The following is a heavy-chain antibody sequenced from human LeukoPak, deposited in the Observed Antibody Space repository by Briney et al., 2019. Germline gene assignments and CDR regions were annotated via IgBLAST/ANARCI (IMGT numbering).Heavy chain of an antibody. CDR3: ARDIGYCSGGSCYGIDY. Sequence: GGSLRLSCAASGFTFSSYGMHWVRQAPGKGLEWVAFIRYDGSNKYYADSVKGRFTISRDNAKNSLYLQMNSLRAEDTAVYYCARDIGYCSGGSCYGIDYWGQGTLVTVSS. J-gene: IGHJ4*02. CDR2: IRYDGSNK. D-gene: IGHD2-15*01. V-gene: IGHV3-30*02. CDR1: GFTFSSYG.